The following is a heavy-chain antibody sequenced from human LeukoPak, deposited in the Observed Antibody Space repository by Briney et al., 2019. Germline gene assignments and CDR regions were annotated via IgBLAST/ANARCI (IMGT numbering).Heavy chain of an antibody. CDR2: ISAYNGNT. J-gene: IGHJ5*02. V-gene: IGHV1-18*01. CDR1: GYTFTSYG. CDR3: ARVAAAAPYNWFDP. Sequence: GASVKVSCKASGYTFTSYGISWVRQAPGQGLEWMGWISAYNGNTNYAQKLQGRVTMTTDTSTSTAYMELRSLRSDDTAVYYCARVAAAAPYNWFDPWGQGTLVTVSS. D-gene: IGHD6-13*01.